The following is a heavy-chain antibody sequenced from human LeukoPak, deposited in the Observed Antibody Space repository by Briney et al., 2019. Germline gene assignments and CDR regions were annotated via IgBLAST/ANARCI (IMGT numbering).Heavy chain of an antibody. Sequence: GGSLRLSCAASGFTVSSNYMSWVRQAPGKGLEWVSVIYSGGSTYYADSVKGRFTISRDNSKNTLYLQMNSLRAEDTAVYYCAKDLRQTRRITMVRGVILGSPIDCWGQGTLVTVSS. J-gene: IGHJ4*02. CDR2: IYSGGST. D-gene: IGHD3-10*01. CDR1: GFTVSSNY. CDR3: AKDLRQTRRITMVRGVILGSPIDC. V-gene: IGHV3-53*01.